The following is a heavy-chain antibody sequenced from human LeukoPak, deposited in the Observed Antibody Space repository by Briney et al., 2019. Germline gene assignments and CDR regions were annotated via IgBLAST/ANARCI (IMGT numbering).Heavy chain of an antibody. J-gene: IGHJ2*01. CDR2: IKEDGSEK. Sequence: GGSLRLSCAASGFTFSNYWMSWVRQAPGKGLEWVANIKEDGSEKYYVDSVKGRFTISRDNAKNSLYLQMNSLRAEDTAVYYCARDFSDLGLWYFDLWGRGTLVTVSS. D-gene: IGHD3/OR15-3a*01. V-gene: IGHV3-7*01. CDR1: GFTFSNYW. CDR3: ARDFSDLGLWYFDL.